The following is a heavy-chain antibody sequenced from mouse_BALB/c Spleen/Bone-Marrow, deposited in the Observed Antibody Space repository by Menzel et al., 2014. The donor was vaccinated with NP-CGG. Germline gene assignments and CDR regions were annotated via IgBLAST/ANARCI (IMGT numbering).Heavy chain of an antibody. CDR2: IWSGGST. J-gene: IGHJ4*01. D-gene: IGHD2-4*01. CDR1: GFSLTSYG. Sequence: VQLQESGPGLVQPSQSLSITCTVSGFSLTSYGVHWVRQSPGKGLEWLGVIWSGGSTDYNAAFISRLSISKDNSKSQVFFKMNSLQADDTAIYYCARNEGLREDYAMDYWGQGTSVTVSS. CDR3: ARNEGLREDYAMDY. V-gene: IGHV2-4-1*01.